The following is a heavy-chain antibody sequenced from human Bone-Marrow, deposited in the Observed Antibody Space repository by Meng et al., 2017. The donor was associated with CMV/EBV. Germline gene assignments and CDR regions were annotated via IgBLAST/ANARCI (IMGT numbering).Heavy chain of an antibody. J-gene: IGHJ4*02. Sequence: GGSLRLSCVTSGFSFGDYARSWVRLAPGKGLEWLGFVANEVKSGRPVHAASVEGRFYISRDDSKRIAYLQMNGLRVEDTDVYYCARDDGDELDYWGQGTLVTVSS. CDR3: ARDDGDELDY. CDR1: GFSFGDYA. D-gene: IGHD1-7*01. V-gene: IGHV3-49*04. CDR2: VANEVKSGRP.